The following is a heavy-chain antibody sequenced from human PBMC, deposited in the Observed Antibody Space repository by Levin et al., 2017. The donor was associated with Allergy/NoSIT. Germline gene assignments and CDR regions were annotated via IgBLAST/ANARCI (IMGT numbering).Heavy chain of an antibody. D-gene: IGHD5-18*01. Sequence: GESLKISCAASGFTLSDYYMTWIRQAPGKGLEWISYISSSGDTDYYADSVKGRFTISRDNAKNSLYLQVNSLRAEDTAVYYCARESGYSFDYWGRGTLVTVSS. J-gene: IGHJ4*02. V-gene: IGHV3-11*01. CDR1: GFTLSDYY. CDR2: ISSSGDTD. CDR3: ARESGYSFDY.